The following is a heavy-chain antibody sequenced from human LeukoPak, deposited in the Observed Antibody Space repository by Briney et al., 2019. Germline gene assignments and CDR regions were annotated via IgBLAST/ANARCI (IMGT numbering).Heavy chain of an antibody. Sequence: SETLSLTCTVFGGSISSYYWSWIRQPPGKGLEWIGYIYYSGSTNYNPSLKSRVTISVDTAKNQFSLKLSSVTAADTAVYYCARGRGAVAGTFDYWGQGTLVTVSS. D-gene: IGHD6-19*01. CDR3: ARGRGAVAGTFDY. CDR2: IYYSGST. J-gene: IGHJ4*02. CDR1: GGSISSYY. V-gene: IGHV4-59*01.